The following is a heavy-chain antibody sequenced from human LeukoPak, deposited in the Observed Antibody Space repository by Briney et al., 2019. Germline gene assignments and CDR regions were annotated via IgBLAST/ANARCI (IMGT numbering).Heavy chain of an antibody. CDR3: ARRPDWGYDYYMDV. CDR1: GYSIGSGYF. Sequence: SETLSLTCNVSGYSIGSGYFWGWIRQPPGKGLEWIGGVYSSGTTYYNPSLESRLTISLETSKNQFSLKLRSVTAADTAVYYCARRPDWGYDYYMDVWGKGTTVTVSS. CDR2: VYSSGTT. J-gene: IGHJ6*03. D-gene: IGHD3-16*01. V-gene: IGHV4-38-2*02.